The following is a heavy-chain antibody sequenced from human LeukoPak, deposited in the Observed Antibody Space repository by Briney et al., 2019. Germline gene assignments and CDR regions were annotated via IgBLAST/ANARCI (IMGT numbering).Heavy chain of an antibody. CDR2: VGGSAGT. J-gene: IGHJ4*02. V-gene: IGHV3-23*01. Sequence: SGGSLRLSCAASGFTFSSYAMSWVRQAPGKGLEWVSGVGGSAGTFYSDSVKGRFTISRDNSKNTVSLQMNSLRVEDTAVYYCAKEEDSNPHFDSWGQGTLVTVSS. CDR1: GFTFSSYA. CDR3: AKEEDSNPHFDS. D-gene: IGHD3-22*01.